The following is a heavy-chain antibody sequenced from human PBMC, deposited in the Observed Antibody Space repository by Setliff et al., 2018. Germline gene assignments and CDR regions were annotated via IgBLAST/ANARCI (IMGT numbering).Heavy chain of an antibody. CDR2: VYHNGAT. Sequence: SETLSLTCSVSGYAVTTGYYWGWIRQAPGTGLQWIGSVYHNGATYYNPPLKSRVTISIDTSKNQFSLKVTSVTAADTAVYHCARHMVWSGDEDWGPGTLVTVSS. J-gene: IGHJ4*02. CDR3: ARHMVWSGDED. CDR1: GYAVTTGYY. D-gene: IGHD5-12*01. V-gene: IGHV4-38-2*02.